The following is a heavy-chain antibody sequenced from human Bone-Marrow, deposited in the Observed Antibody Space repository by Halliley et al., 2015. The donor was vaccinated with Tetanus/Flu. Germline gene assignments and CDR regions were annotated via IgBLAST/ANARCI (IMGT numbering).Heavy chain of an antibody. CDR3: ARGDVTM. V-gene: IGHV4-59*01. CDR2: IYPSGTT. D-gene: IGHD1-1*01. J-gene: IGHJ4*02. Sequence: PPPGKGVEWNGYIYPSGTTNANPSLKSRVSISIDTSRSQISLTLNSVTAADTAVYYCARGDVTMWGQGTLVTVAS.